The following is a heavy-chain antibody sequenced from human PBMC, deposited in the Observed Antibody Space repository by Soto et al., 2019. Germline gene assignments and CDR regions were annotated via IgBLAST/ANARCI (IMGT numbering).Heavy chain of an antibody. CDR2: SRNKAISYST. CDR1: GLTSSAHT. J-gene: IGHJ4*02. Sequence: EVQVVESGGGLFKPGGSLKLSCAASGLTSSAHTRTWVPRAPGKGLEWVGRSRNKAISYSTEYAGSVRGRFTISRDDSGDSVYLEMNSLKTEDTAVYYCAVDIVGTGSYWGQGTLVTVSS. V-gene: IGHV3-72*01. CDR3: AVDIVGTGSY. D-gene: IGHD5-12*01.